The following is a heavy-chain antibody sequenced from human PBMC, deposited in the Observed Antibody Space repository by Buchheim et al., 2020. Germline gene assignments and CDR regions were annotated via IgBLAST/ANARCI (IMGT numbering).Heavy chain of an antibody. CDR1: GFTLSDHY. CDR3: ARASGKFGSGSYYGMDV. V-gene: IGHV3-72*01. D-gene: IGHD3-10*01. Sequence: EVQLLESGGGLVQPGGSLRLSCAASGFTLSDHYMDWVRQAPGKGLEWVGRTRNKANSYTTEYAASVKGRFTISRDDSKNSLYLQMNSLKTEDTAVYYCARASGKFGSGSYYGMDVWGQGT. CDR2: TRNKANSYTT. J-gene: IGHJ6*02.